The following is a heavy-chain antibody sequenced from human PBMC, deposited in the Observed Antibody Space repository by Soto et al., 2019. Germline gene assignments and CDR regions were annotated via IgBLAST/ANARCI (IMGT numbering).Heavy chain of an antibody. CDR2: IYPGDSDT. D-gene: IGHD3-3*01. CDR3: ARNLYDFWSGYWPSDP. V-gene: IGHV5-51*01. Sequence: GESLKISCKGSGYSFTSYWIGWVRQMPGKGLEWMGIIYPGDSDTRYSPSFQGQVTISADKSISTAYLQWSSLKASDTAMYYCARNLYDFWSGYWPSDPWGQGTLVTVSS. CDR1: GYSFTSYW. J-gene: IGHJ5*02.